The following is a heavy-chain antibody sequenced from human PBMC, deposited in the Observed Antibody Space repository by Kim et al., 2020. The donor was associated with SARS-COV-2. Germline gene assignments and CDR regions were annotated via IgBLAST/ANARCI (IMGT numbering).Heavy chain of an antibody. CDR2: VSHSGSP. J-gene: IGHJ4*02. V-gene: IGHV4-34*01. Sequence: SETLSLTCRVYGGSVSGYFWSWIRQTPGKGLEWIAEVSHSGSPAYNPSLKGRATISVDRSKNQFSLEVKAVTAADTAVYYCGRDKYSTPSLVVDCWGQGTLVTVSS. CDR1: GGSVSGYF. D-gene: IGHD6-13*01. CDR3: GRDKYSTPSLVVDC.